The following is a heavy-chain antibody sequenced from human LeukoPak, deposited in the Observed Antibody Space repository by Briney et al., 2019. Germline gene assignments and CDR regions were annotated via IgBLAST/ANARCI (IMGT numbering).Heavy chain of an antibody. J-gene: IGHJ3*02. CDR1: GGSFSGYY. CDR3: ASAYCSSTSCPDAFDI. D-gene: IGHD2-2*01. V-gene: IGHV4-34*01. CDR2: INHSGST. Sequence: SETLSLTCAVSGGSFSGYYWSWIRQPPGKGLEWIGEINHSGSTNYNPSLKSRVTISVDTSKNQFSLKLSSVTAADTAVYYCASAYCSSTSCPDAFDIWGQGTMVTVSS.